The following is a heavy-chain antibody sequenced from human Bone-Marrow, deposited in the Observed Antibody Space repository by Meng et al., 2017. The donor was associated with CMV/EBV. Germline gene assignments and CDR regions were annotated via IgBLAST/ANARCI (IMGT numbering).Heavy chain of an antibody. CDR1: GYTFTGYY. V-gene: IGHV1-69*05. Sequence: SVKVSCKASGYTFTGYYIHWVRQAPGQGLEWMGGIIPIFGTANYAQKFQGRVTITTDESTSTAYMELSSLRSEDTAVYYCARAQGYYGMDVWGQGTTVTVSS. CDR2: IIPIFGTA. J-gene: IGHJ6*02. CDR3: ARAQGYYGMDV.